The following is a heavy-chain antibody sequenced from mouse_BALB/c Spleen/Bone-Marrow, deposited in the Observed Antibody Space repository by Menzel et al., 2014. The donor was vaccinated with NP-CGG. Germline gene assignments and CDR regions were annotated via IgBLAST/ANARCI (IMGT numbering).Heavy chain of an antibody. CDR1: GYTFTSYW. J-gene: IGHJ3*01. CDR3: ARYDGPAWFAY. CDR2: INPSNGRT. V-gene: IGHV1S81*02. D-gene: IGHD2-3*01. Sequence: QVQLQQSGAELVKPGASVKLSCKASGYTFTSYWIHWVKLRPGQGLEWIGEINPSNGRTNYSEKFENKATLTVDKSSSTAYIQLSSLTSEDSAVYYCARYDGPAWFAYWGQGTLVTVSA.